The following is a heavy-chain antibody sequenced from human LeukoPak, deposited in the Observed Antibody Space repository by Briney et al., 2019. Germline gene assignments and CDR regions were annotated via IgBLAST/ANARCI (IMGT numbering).Heavy chain of an antibody. CDR3: ARRRYDASGYYPSRGRYFDY. V-gene: IGHV4-4*02. D-gene: IGHD3-22*01. Sequence: SGTLSLTCAVSGVSISSSTWWTWVRQPPGKGLEWIGEIYQSGSTNYNPSLKSRVTISVDTSKNQFSLELTSVTAADTAVYYCARRRYDASGYYPSRGRYFDYWGQGTLVTVSS. J-gene: IGHJ4*02. CDR1: GVSISSSTW. CDR2: IYQSGST.